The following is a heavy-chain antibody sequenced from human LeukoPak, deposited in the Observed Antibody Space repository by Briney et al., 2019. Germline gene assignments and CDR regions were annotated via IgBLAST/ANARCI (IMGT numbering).Heavy chain of an antibody. Sequence: PGGSLRLSCAASGFTFSSYSMNWVRQAPGKGLEWVSSISSSSSYIYYADSVKGRFTISRDNAKNSLYLQMNSLRAEDTAVYYCASPRDGYNSDFDYWGQGTLVTVSS. D-gene: IGHD5-24*01. CDR2: ISSSSSYI. CDR1: GFTFSSYS. CDR3: ASPRDGYNSDFDY. J-gene: IGHJ4*02. V-gene: IGHV3-21*01.